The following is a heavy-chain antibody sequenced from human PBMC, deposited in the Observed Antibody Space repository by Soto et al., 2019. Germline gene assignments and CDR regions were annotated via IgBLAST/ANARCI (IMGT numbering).Heavy chain of an antibody. CDR2: ITSDTKTI. V-gene: IGHV3-48*02. D-gene: IGHD6-19*01. CDR3: ARSVEGHFDY. CDR1: GFKFSIYS. J-gene: IGHJ4*02. Sequence: EVQLVESGGALVQPGGSLRLSCAASGFKFSIYSMNWVRQAPGKGLEWSAYITSDTKTIKYADSVKGRFTISRDNAKNSLFLQMNSLSDEDTAVYYCARSVEGHFDYWGQGTVVTVSP.